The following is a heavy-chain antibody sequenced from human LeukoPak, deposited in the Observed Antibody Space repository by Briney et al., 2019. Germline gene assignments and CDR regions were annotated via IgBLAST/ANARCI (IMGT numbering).Heavy chain of an antibody. CDR2: ILDSGST. Sequence: PSETLSLTCTVSGGSNKSGGSYWSWIRQPPGKGLEWIGYILDSGSTYYNPSLKSRVTISVDRSTNQFSLKLSSVTAADTAVYYCASPAVGRLQFDYWGQGTLVTVSS. V-gene: IGHV4-30-2*01. J-gene: IGHJ4*02. D-gene: IGHD4-11*01. CDR1: GGSNKSGGSY. CDR3: ASPAVGRLQFDY.